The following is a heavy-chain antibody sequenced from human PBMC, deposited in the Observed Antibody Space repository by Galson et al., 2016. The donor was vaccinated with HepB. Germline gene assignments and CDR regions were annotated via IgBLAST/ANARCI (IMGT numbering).Heavy chain of an antibody. V-gene: IGHV1-69*01. Sequence: SCKASGGTFRSYTISWVRQAPGQGLEWTGGILPIFGTTNYAQKFQGRVTVTADESTSTAYMDLTSLTSEDTAVYYCAQFCSTTSCYEAGYYPGMDVWGQGTTVTVSS. CDR2: ILPIFGTT. D-gene: IGHD2-2*01. CDR3: AQFCSTTSCYEAGYYPGMDV. J-gene: IGHJ6*02. CDR1: GGTFRSYT.